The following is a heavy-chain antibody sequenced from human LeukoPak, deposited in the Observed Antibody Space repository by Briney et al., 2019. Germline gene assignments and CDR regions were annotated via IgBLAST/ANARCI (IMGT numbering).Heavy chain of an antibody. CDR2: IYPADSGT. CDR3: ARVPGGMTTVPFDY. V-gene: IGHV5-51*01. D-gene: IGHD4-11*01. CDR1: GYSFTNYW. J-gene: IGHJ4*02. Sequence: GESLKISCKGSGYSFTNYWIGWVRQMPGKSLEWMGIIYPADSGTRYIPSFEGQVTISPDKSINTAYLQWSSLKASDTAMYYCARVPGGMTTVPFDYWGQGTLVTVSS.